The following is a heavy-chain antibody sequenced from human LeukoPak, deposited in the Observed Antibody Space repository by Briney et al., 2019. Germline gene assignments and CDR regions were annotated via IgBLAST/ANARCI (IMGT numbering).Heavy chain of an antibody. J-gene: IGHJ4*02. CDR1: GFTFSSYA. CDR2: ISGSGGST. Sequence: GGSLRLSCAASGFTFSSYAMSWVRQAPGKGLEWVSVISGSGGSTSYADSVKGRFTISRDNSKSTLYLQMNSLRAEDTAVYYCARDESRGNLVTAPDYWGQGTLVTVSS. CDR3: ARDESRGNLVTAPDY. V-gene: IGHV3-23*01. D-gene: IGHD2-21*02.